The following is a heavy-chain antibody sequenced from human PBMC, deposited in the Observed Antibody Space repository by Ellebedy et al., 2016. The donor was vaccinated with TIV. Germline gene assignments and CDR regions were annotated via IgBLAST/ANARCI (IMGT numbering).Heavy chain of an antibody. CDR2: IIPMFGIV. Sequence: AASVKVSCKASGGTFSTYAISWVRQAPGQGLEWLGGIIPMFGIVKHAQKFQGRVAITADESTSTAYMELSSLRSEDTAVYYCARASGYDPPYYNYYGMDVWGQGTTVTVSS. V-gene: IGHV1-69*13. CDR3: ARASGYDPPYYNYYGMDV. J-gene: IGHJ6*02. CDR1: GGTFSTYA. D-gene: IGHD5-12*01.